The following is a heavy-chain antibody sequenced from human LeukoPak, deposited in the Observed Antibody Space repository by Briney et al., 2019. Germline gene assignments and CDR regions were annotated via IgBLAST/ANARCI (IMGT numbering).Heavy chain of an antibody. CDR1: GFAFSNYA. V-gene: IGHV3-23*01. CDR2: ISGSGGST. CDR3: AKDLIRLGELSPEGVLDP. Sequence: PGGSLRHSCAASGFAFSNYATSWVRQAPGKGLEWGSAISGSGGSTYYADSVKGRFTISRDNSKNTLYLQMNSLRAEDTAVYYCAKDLIRLGELSPEGVLDPWGQGTLVPVSS. J-gene: IGHJ5*02. D-gene: IGHD3-16*02.